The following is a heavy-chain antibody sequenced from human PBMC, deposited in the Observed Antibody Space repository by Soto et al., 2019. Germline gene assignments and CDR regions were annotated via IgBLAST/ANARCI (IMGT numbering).Heavy chain of an antibody. V-gene: IGHV1-69*01. CDR1: GGTFSSYA. J-gene: IGHJ4*02. CDR3: ARSVDTAMVITWGTYFDY. Sequence: QVQLVQSGAEVKKPGSSVKVSCKASGGTFSSYAISWVRQAPGQGLEWMGGIIPIFGTANYAHKFQGRVTITADESTSTAYMELSSLRSEDTAVYYCARSVDTAMVITWGTYFDYWGQGTLVTVSS. CDR2: IIPIFGTA. D-gene: IGHD5-18*01.